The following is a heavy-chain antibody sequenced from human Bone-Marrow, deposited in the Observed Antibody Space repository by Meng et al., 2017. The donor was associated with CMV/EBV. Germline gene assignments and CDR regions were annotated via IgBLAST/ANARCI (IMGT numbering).Heavy chain of an antibody. CDR1: GFSVSSNY. CDR3: ARESLGDSPNYYYYYGMDV. V-gene: IGHV3-66*02. CDR2: IYSGGGT. J-gene: IGHJ6*02. Sequence: GESLKISCAASGFSVSSNYMSWVRQALGKGLEWVSIIYSGGGTDYADSVKGRFTISRDNSKNTLYLQMNSLRAEDTAVYYCARESLGDSPNYYYYYGMDVWGQGTTVTVSS. D-gene: IGHD3-10*01.